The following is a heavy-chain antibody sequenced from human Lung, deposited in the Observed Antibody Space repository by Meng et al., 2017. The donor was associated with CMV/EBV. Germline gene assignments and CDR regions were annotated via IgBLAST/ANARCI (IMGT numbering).Heavy chain of an antibody. CDR1: GYTFTGYY. J-gene: IGHJ6*02. V-gene: IGHV1-2*02. Sequence: ASVKVSXKASGYTFTGYYMHWVRQAPGQGLEWMGWINPNSGGTNYAQKFQGRVTMTRDTSISTAYMELSRLRSDDTAVYYCARNGYCSSTSCSRYGMDVWGQGTTVTVSS. D-gene: IGHD2-2*01. CDR2: INPNSGGT. CDR3: ARNGYCSSTSCSRYGMDV.